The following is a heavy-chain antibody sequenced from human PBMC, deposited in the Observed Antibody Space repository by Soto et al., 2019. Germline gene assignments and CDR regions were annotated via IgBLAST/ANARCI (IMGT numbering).Heavy chain of an antibody. D-gene: IGHD6-13*01. CDR1: GYTFTSYA. V-gene: IGHV1-3*01. CDR3: ARVLQQVVQYYYYYGMDV. CDR2: INAGNGNT. J-gene: IGHJ6*02. Sequence: ASVKVSCKASGYTFTSYAMHWVRQAPGQRLEWMGWINAGNGNTKYSQKFQGRVTITRDTSASTAYMELSSLRSEDTAVYYCARVLQQVVQYYYYYGMDVWGQGTTVTVSS.